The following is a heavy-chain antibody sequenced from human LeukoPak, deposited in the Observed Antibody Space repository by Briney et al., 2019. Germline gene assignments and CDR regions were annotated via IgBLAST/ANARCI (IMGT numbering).Heavy chain of an antibody. CDR3: ASPMTTDRYYYYGIDV. J-gene: IGHJ6*02. D-gene: IGHD4-11*01. CDR2: VNPNSGGT. V-gene: IGHV1-2*06. Sequence: ASVKVSCKASGYTFTGYYIHWVRQAPGQGLEWMGRVNPNSGGTDYAQKFQGRVTMTRDTSISTGYMELNRLTSDDTAVYYCASPMTTDRYYYYGIDVWGQGTTVTVSS. CDR1: GYTFTGYY.